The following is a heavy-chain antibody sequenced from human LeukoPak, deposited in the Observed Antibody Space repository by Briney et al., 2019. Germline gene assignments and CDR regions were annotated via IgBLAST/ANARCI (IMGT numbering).Heavy chain of an antibody. CDR3: ARDILNISGSV. Sequence: SGGSLRLSCAASGFTFSDHYMDWVRQTPGKGLEWVGRITNKANRYTTEYAASVKGRFTISRDDSENSLYLQMNSLKAEDTAVYYCARDILNISGSVWGQGTLVTVSS. J-gene: IGHJ4*02. D-gene: IGHD1/OR15-1a*01. CDR2: ITNKANRYTT. CDR1: GFTFSDHY. V-gene: IGHV3-72*01.